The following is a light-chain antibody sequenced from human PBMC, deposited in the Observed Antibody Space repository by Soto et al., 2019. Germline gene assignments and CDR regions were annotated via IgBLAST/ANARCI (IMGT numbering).Light chain of an antibody. J-gene: IGLJ1*01. CDR2: DVS. CDR1: SSDVGGYNY. CDR3: CSYAGARV. Sequence: QSALTQPRSVSGSPGQSVTISCTGTSSDVGGYNYVSWYQQHPGKAPKLMIYDVSKRPSGVPDRFSGSKSGNTASLTISGLQAEDEADYYCCSYAGARVFGTGTKLTVL. V-gene: IGLV2-11*01.